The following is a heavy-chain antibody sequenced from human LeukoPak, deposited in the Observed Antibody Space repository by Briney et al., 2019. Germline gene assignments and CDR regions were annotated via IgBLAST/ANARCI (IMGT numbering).Heavy chain of an antibody. J-gene: IGHJ4*02. CDR2: IWYDGSNQ. D-gene: IGHD3-16*02. CDR1: GFTFRNHG. Sequence: GGSLSLSCAASGFTFRNHGMHWVRQAPGKGLEWVAVIWYDGSNQYYADSVKGRFTISRDNPKNTLFLQMNSLRAEDTAVYFCARDRQSVYPDYWGQGTLVIVSS. CDR3: ARDRQSVYPDY. V-gene: IGHV3-33*01.